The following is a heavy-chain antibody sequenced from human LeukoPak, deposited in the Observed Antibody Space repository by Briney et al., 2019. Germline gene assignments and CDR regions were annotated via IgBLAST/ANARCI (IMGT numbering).Heavy chain of an antibody. V-gene: IGHV4-59*01. Sequence: SATLSLTCTVSGGSISRYYWSWIRQPPGKGLECMGYIYYSGSTNYNPSLKSRFTISVDTSRNQFILKLSSLTAATTAEFYFARGWLEQLFDSWGQGTLVTVSS. D-gene: IGHD5-24*01. CDR1: GGSISRYY. J-gene: IGHJ4*02. CDR3: ARGWLEQLFDS. CDR2: IYYSGST.